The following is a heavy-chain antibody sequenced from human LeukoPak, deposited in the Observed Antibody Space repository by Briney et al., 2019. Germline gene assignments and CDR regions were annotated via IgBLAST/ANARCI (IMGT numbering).Heavy chain of an antibody. J-gene: IGHJ4*02. V-gene: IGHV4-59*08. CDR3: ARHGMATIIN. CDR2: IYYSGST. CDR1: GGSISSYY. Sequence: SETLSLTCTVSGGSISSYYWSWIRQPPGKGLEWIGYIYYSGSTNYNPSLKSRVTISVHTSKNQFSLKLSSVTAADTAVFYCARHGMATIINWGQGTLVTVSS. D-gene: IGHD5-24*01.